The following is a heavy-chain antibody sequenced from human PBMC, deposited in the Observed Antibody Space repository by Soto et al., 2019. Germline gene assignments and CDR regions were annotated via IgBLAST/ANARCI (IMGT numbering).Heavy chain of an antibody. CDR1: GGSISSYY. J-gene: IGHJ5*02. D-gene: IGHD7-27*01. CDR3: ARVPGP. V-gene: IGHV4-59*12. Sequence: SETLSLTCTVSGGSISSYYWSWIRQPPGKGLEWIGYMYNTGSTIYNPSLKSRVTISVDRSKNQFSLKLSSVTAADTAVYYCARVPGPWGQGTLVTVYS. CDR2: MYNTGST.